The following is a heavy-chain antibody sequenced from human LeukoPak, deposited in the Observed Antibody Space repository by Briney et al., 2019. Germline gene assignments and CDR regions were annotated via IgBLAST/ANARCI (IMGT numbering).Heavy chain of an antibody. D-gene: IGHD1-26*01. J-gene: IGHJ4*02. Sequence: SETLSLTCTVSGDSISNYYWSWIRQPPGKGLEWIGYIYYSGSTNYNPSLKSRVTISVDTSKNQFSLKLSSVTAADTAVYYCARTYSGSPAYDYWGQGTLVTVSS. CDR2: IYYSGST. CDR1: GDSISNYY. CDR3: ARTYSGSPAYDY. V-gene: IGHV4-59*01.